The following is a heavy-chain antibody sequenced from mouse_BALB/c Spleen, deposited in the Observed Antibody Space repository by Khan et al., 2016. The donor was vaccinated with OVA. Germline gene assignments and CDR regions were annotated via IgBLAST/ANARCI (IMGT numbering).Heavy chain of an antibody. V-gene: IGHV3-2*02. D-gene: IGHD1-1*01. CDR3: ARGNYYGYYFDY. CDR2: ISYSGVT. Sequence: VQLKESGPGLVKPSQSLSLTCTVTGYSITSGYAWNWIRQFPENKLEWMGYISYSGVTSYTPSLKSRISITRDTSKNQFFLQLNSVTTADTATYCCARGNYYGYYFDYWGQGTTLTVSS. CDR1: GYSITSGYA. J-gene: IGHJ2*01.